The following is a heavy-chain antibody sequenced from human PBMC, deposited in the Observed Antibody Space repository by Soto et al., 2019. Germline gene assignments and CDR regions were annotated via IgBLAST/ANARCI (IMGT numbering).Heavy chain of an antibody. CDR1: GYTFTSYG. D-gene: IGHD4-17*01. V-gene: IGHV1-18*01. CDR3: AGSPTRYGALDY. Sequence: QVQLVQSGAEVKKPGASVKVSCKASGYTFTSYGISWVRQAPGQGLEWMGWISAYNGNTNYAQKLQGRVTMTTDTATSTGYMELRSLRSDDAAVYYCAGSPTRYGALDYWGQGTLVTVSS. CDR2: ISAYNGNT. J-gene: IGHJ4*02.